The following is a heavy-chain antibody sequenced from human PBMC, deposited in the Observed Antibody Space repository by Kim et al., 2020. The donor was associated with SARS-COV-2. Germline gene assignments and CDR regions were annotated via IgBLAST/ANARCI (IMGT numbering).Heavy chain of an antibody. Sequence: GGSLRLSCSASAFTFSHFAMHWVRQSRGKGLEYVSAVSNDGANTYYSDSVKGRFTIFRDNSKNTLYLHMSSLRVEDTAVYFCVKRSTPGTYYYTDWGQGTLVTVSS. D-gene: IGHD3-10*01. CDR2: VSNDGANT. CDR3: VKRSTPGTYYYTD. CDR1: AFTFSHFA. V-gene: IGHV3-64D*09. J-gene: IGHJ4*02.